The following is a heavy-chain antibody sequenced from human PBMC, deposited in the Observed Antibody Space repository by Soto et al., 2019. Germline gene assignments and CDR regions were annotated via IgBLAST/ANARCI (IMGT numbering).Heavy chain of an antibody. Sequence: ASVKVSCKASGYTFTGYYMHWVRQAPGQGLEWMGWISAYNGNTNYAQKLQGRVTMTTDTSTSTAYMELRSLRSDDTAVYYCARGMHSGSYYYYYYGMDVWGQGTTVTVSS. J-gene: IGHJ6*02. CDR2: ISAYNGNT. CDR1: GYTFTGYY. D-gene: IGHD1-26*01. CDR3: ARGMHSGSYYYYYYGMDV. V-gene: IGHV1-18*04.